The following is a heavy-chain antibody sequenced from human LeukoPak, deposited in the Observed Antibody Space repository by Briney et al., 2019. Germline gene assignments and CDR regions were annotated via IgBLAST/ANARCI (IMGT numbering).Heavy chain of an antibody. CDR2: INPHRGGT. CDR1: GYAFTVYY. D-gene: IGHD6-13*01. Sequence: ASVKVSFKASGYAFTVYYMHWVRQAPGQGHGWMGWINPHRGGTNYAQEFHVRVTITSDRSISTAYMELSVLRSDATARDFCARGGGYSSSWYEAYWGQGTLVTVSS. J-gene: IGHJ4*02. V-gene: IGHV1-2*02. CDR3: ARGGGYSSSWYEAY.